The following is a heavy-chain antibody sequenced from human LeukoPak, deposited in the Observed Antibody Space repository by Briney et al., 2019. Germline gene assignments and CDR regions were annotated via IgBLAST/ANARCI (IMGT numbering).Heavy chain of an antibody. CDR1: GGSISSGGYS. CDR3: ATGYWVSGYYYMDV. D-gene: IGHD3-22*01. CDR2: IYYTGST. Sequence: PSETLSLTCAVSGGSISSGGYSWSWIRQPPGRGLGWFGYIYYTGSTNYNPSLKSRLTISVDTSKNQFSLKLSSVTAADTAMYYCATGYWVSGYYYMDVWGKGTTVTISS. J-gene: IGHJ6*03. V-gene: IGHV4-61*08.